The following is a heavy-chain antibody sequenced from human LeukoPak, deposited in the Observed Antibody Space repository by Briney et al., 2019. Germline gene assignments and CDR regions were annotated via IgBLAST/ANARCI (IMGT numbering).Heavy chain of an antibody. D-gene: IGHD3-9*01. V-gene: IGHV1-8*01. J-gene: IGHJ6*02. CDR2: MNPNSGNT. CDR1: VYTFTRYD. CDR3: ARVRYYDILTGYYNTGYGMDV. Sequence: ASVKVSCKASVYTFTRYDINWVRQATGQGLEWMGWMNPNSGNTGYAQKFQGRVTMTRNTSISTAYMELSSLRSEDTAVYYCARVRYYDILTGYYNTGYGMDVWGQGTTVTVSS.